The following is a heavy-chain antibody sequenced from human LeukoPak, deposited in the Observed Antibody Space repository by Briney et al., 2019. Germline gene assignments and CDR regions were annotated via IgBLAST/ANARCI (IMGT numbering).Heavy chain of an antibody. J-gene: IGHJ4*02. Sequence: PGGSLRLSCEASGFTFGSHAMYWVRQAPGKGLEWVAGIFGSGGSPHYADSVTGRFTISRDHSRHTVYLQINSLRAEDTAVYYCGKTTVGYSSGQKPAWPVDYWGQGTLVTVSS. CDR1: GFTFGSHA. D-gene: IGHD5-18*01. CDR3: GKTTVGYSSGQKPAWPVDY. V-gene: IGHV3-23*01. CDR2: IFGSGGSP.